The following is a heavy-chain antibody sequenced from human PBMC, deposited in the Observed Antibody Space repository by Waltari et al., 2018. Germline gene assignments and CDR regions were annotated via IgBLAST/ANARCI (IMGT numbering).Heavy chain of an antibody. CDR1: GFPLRFNY. CDR3: ARAGLGSPVEWLRLFDQ. Sequence: EVKLVESGGGLIQPGGSLRLSCAVSGFPLRFNYMSWVRQAPGKGMGWLSVLDAGGKTYYADSVKGRFTISRGDSRSTLFLQMNSLGAEDTAVYYCARAGLGSPVEWLRLFDQWGQGTLVTVSS. J-gene: IGHJ4*02. D-gene: IGHD5-12*01. V-gene: IGHV3-53*01. CDR2: LDAGGKT.